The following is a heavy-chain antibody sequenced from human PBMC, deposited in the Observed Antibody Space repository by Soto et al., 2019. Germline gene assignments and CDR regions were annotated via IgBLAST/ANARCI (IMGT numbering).Heavy chain of an antibody. CDR3: ARDRQSGYERHYYMDV. CDR1: GFTFSSYG. CDR2: IWYDGSNK. D-gene: IGHD5-12*01. V-gene: IGHV3-33*01. J-gene: IGHJ6*03. Sequence: QVQLVESGGGVVQPGRSLRLSCAASGFTFSSYGMHWVRQAPGKGLEWVAVIWYDGSNKYYADSVKGRFTISRDNSKNTLYLQMNSLRAEDTAVYYCARDRQSGYERHYYMDVWGKGTTVTVSS.